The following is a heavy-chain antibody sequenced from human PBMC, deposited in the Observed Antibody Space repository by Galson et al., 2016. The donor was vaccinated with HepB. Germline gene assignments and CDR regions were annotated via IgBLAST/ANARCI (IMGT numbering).Heavy chain of an antibody. Sequence: QSGAEVKKPGESLKISCKGSGYIFNNFWVAWVRQMPGKGLEWMGIIYPGDSHSRYSPSLQGQVTISADKSINTAYLQWSSLTASDTAVYYCARTHSGGTDYYSYAMDVWGQGTTVTVSS. V-gene: IGHV5-51*01. J-gene: IGHJ6*02. CDR3: ARTHSGGTDYYSYAMDV. D-gene: IGHD2-15*01. CDR2: IYPGDSHS. CDR1: GYIFNNFW.